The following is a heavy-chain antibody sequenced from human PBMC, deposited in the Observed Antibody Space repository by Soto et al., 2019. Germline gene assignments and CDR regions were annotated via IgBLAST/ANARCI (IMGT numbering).Heavy chain of an antibody. D-gene: IGHD6-19*01. CDR3: ARLISGWYYFDY. V-gene: IGHV4-39*01. CDR2: IYYSGNT. CDR1: GGSISSSSYY. J-gene: IGHJ4*02. Sequence: SETLSLTCTVSGGSISSSSYYWGWIRQPPGKGLEWIGSIYYSGNTYYNTSLKSRVTISVDTSKNQFSLKLSSVTVADTAVYYCARLISGWYYFDYWGQGTLVTVSS.